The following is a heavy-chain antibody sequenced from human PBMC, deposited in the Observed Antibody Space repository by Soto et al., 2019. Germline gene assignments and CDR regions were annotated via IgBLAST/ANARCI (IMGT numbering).Heavy chain of an antibody. Sequence: SETLSLTCTVSGGSVSSGSYYWSWIRQPPGKGLEWIGYIYYSGSTNYNPSLKSRVTISVDTSKNQFSLKLSSVTAADTAVYYCATEEYSYGRLAVYYGMDVWGQGTTVTVSS. J-gene: IGHJ6*02. CDR2: IYYSGST. V-gene: IGHV4-61*01. CDR1: GGSVSSGSYY. D-gene: IGHD5-18*01. CDR3: ATEEYSYGRLAVYYGMDV.